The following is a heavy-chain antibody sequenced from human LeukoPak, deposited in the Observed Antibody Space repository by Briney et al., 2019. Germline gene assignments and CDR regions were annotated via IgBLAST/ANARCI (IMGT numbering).Heavy chain of an antibody. CDR2: IKSKTDGGTT. Sequence: GGSLRLSCAASGFTFSNAWMSWVRQAPGKGLEWVGRIKSKTDGGTTDYAAPVKGRFTISRDDSKNTLYLQMNSLKTEDTAVYYCTTDEPYCDFWSGYYPFDYWGQGTLVTVSS. CDR1: GFTFSNAW. CDR3: TTDEPYCDFWSGYYPFDY. J-gene: IGHJ4*02. D-gene: IGHD3-3*01. V-gene: IGHV3-15*01.